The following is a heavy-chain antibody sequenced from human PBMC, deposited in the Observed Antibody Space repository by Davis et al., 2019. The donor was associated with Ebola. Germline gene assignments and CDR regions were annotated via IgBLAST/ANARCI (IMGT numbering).Heavy chain of an antibody. CDR3: ARGPSTGNSFSH. J-gene: IGHJ4*02. D-gene: IGHD4-23*01. Sequence: GGSLRLSCAASGFTFSSYSMNWVRQAPGKGLEWVSSISSSSSDIFYAGSMKGRFTISRDNAKNSLYLQMNSLRAEDTAVYYCARGPSTGNSFSHWGQGTLVTVSS. V-gene: IGHV3-21*01. CDR1: GFTFSSYS. CDR2: ISSSSSDI.